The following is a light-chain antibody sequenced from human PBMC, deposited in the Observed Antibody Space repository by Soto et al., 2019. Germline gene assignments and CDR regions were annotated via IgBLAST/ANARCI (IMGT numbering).Light chain of an antibody. V-gene: IGKV1-5*03. CDR3: QQYNSYLYT. J-gene: IGKJ2*01. CDR1: QSIIAW. CDR2: KAS. Sequence: DIQLPHPPSTRPASEEARATFISRASQSIIAWLAWYQQKPGKAPKLLIYKASSLESGVPSRFSGSGSGTEFTLTISSLQPDDFATYYCQQYNSYLYTFGQGTKLEIK.